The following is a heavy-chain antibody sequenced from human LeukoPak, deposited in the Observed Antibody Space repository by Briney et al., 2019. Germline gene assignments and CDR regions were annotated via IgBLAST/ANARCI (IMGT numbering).Heavy chain of an antibody. CDR3: ARDSHYYYYGMDV. J-gene: IGHJ6*02. CDR1: GFTFSSYA. V-gene: IGHV3-30-3*01. Sequence: GGSLRLSCAASGFTFSSYAMHWDRQAPGKGLEWVAVISYDGSNKYYADSVKGRFTISRDNAKNSLYLQMNSLRAEDTAVYYCARDSHYYYYGMDVWGQGTTVTVSS. CDR2: ISYDGSNK.